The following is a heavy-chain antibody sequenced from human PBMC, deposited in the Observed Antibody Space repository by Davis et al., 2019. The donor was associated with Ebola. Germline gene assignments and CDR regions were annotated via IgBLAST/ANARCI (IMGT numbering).Heavy chain of an antibody. CDR2: TYFNSKYYS. CDR3: ARRWLRTVFDY. Sequence: HSQTLSLTCAISGDSVSINSAGWNWIRQSPSRGLEWLGRTYFNSKYYSDYAVSMKGRITVNPDTSKNQFSLQLSSVTPEDTAVYYCARRWLRTVFDYWGQGTLVTVSS. J-gene: IGHJ4*02. V-gene: IGHV6-1*01. D-gene: IGHD5-12*01. CDR1: GDSVSINSAG.